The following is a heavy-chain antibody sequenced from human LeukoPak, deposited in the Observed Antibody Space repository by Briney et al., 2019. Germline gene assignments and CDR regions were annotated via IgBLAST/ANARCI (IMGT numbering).Heavy chain of an antibody. Sequence: GGSLRLSCAASGFTFSSYAMSWVRQAPGKGLVGVSHISSAGTNTRYADSVKGRFTTSRDNAKNMLYLQMNSLRAEDTAVYYCARDQDGSTDYWGQGTLVTVSS. CDR2: ISSAGTNT. D-gene: IGHD3-10*01. CDR3: ARDQDGSTDY. CDR1: GFTFSSYA. V-gene: IGHV3-74*01. J-gene: IGHJ4*02.